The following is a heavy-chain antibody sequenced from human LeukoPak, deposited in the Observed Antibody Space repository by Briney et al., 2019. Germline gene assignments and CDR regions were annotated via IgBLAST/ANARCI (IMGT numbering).Heavy chain of an antibody. D-gene: IGHD3-22*01. Sequence: GGSLRLSCAASGFTFSSYAMGWVRQAPGKGLEWVSAISGTGNRTYYADSVKGRFTISRDNSKNTLYLQMNSPRAEDTATYYCARGSENNFDSSGPIGFWGQGTLVTVSS. V-gene: IGHV3-23*01. J-gene: IGHJ4*02. CDR1: GFTFSSYA. CDR2: ISGTGNRT. CDR3: ARGSENNFDSSGPIGF.